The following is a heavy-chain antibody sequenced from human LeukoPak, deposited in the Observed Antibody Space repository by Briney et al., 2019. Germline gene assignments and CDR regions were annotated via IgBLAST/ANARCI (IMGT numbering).Heavy chain of an antibody. CDR1: GFTFSDYG. CDR3: AGEVLGYSYGGFDY. D-gene: IGHD5-18*01. CDR2: IWYDGSNK. V-gene: IGHV3-33*01. Sequence: QSGGSLRLSCTASGFTFSDYGMHWVRQPPGKGLEWVAIIWYDGSNKKYEDPVKGRFTISRDNSKNTLYLQMNSLRAEDTAVYYCAGEVLGYSYGGFDYWGQGTLVTVSS. J-gene: IGHJ4*02.